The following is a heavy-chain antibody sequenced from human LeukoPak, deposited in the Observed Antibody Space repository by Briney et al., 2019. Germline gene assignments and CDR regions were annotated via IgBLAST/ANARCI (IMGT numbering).Heavy chain of an antibody. Sequence: GASVKVSCKASGYTFTGYYMHWVRQAPGQGLEWMGWINPNSGGTNYAQKFQGRVTMTRDTSISTAYMELSRLRSDDTAVYYCARVLYYYDSSGYRYWGQATLVTVSS. V-gene: IGHV1-2*02. D-gene: IGHD3-22*01. CDR2: INPNSGGT. CDR3: ARVLYYYDSSGYRY. CDR1: GYTFTGYY. J-gene: IGHJ4*02.